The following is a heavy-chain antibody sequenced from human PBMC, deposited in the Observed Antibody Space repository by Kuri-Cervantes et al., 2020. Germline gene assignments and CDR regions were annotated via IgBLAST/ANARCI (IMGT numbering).Heavy chain of an antibody. J-gene: IGHJ4*02. Sequence: GSLKISCAASGFTFSSYSMNWVRQAPGKGLEWVSYISSSSSTIYYADSVKGRFTISRDNSKNTLYLQMNSLRAEDTAVYYCAKDLYYYGSGSYYGYWGQGTLVTVS. CDR2: ISSSSSTI. CDR3: AKDLYYYGSGSYYGY. D-gene: IGHD3-10*01. V-gene: IGHV3-48*01. CDR1: GFTFSSYS.